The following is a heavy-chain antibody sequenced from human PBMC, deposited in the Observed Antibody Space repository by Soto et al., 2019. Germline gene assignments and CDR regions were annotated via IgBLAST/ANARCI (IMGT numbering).Heavy chain of an antibody. CDR2: INHSGNT. V-gene: IGHV4-34*01. J-gene: IGHJ6*03. Sequence: PSETLSLTCAVYGASFSGYYWSWIRQPPGKGLESMGEINHSGNTNYNPSLMGRVTISVDTSKNQFSLKLSSVTAADTAVYYCARAPPPGTTRYYYYLDVWGKGTTVTVSS. CDR3: ARAPPPGTTRYYYYLDV. CDR1: GASFSGYY. D-gene: IGHD1-1*01.